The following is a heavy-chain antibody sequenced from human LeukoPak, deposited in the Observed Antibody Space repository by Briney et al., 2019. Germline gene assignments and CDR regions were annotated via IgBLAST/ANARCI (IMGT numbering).Heavy chain of an antibody. D-gene: IGHD6-19*01. CDR3: ARIDRAVAGTIDY. V-gene: IGHV4-59*08. J-gene: IGHJ4*02. CDR1: GASVSSYY. CDR2: IYYGGTP. Sequence: SETLSLTCTVSGASVSSYYWSWIRQPPGKGLEGIGYIYYGGTPNYNPSLKSRVTISVDTSKNQFSLKLSSVTAADTAVYYCARIDRAVAGTIDYWGQGTLVTVSS.